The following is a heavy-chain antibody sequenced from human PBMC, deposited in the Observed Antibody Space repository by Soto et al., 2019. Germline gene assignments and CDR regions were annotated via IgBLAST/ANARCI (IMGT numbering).Heavy chain of an antibody. V-gene: IGHV1-18*01. CDR1: GYTFTTYD. CDR3: ARSGFLEWSPLDP. J-gene: IGHJ5*02. CDR2: ISVHNGNT. D-gene: IGHD3-3*01. Sequence: GASVKVSCKASGYTFTTYDINWVRQAPGRGLEWMGWISVHNGNTKYAQKFQGRVTMTIDTSTSTAYMELRSLRSDDTAVYYCARSGFLEWSPLDPWGQGTLVTVSS.